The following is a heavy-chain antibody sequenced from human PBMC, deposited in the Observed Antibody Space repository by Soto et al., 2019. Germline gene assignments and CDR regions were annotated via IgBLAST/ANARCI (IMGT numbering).Heavy chain of an antibody. Sequence: GGSLRLSCAASGFTFSSYAMSWFRQAPGKGLEWVSSISVSGGGTYYADSVKGRFTISRDNSKSTLFLHMNSLRAEATAVYYCAKAAGSDYYPVDYWGQGTLVTVSS. CDR3: AKAAGSDYYPVDY. V-gene: IGHV3-23*01. CDR1: GFTFSSYA. J-gene: IGHJ4*02. CDR2: ISVSGGGT. D-gene: IGHD3-22*01.